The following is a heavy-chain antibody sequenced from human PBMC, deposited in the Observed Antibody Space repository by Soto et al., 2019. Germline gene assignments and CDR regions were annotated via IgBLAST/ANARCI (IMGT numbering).Heavy chain of an antibody. CDR3: ARGDDYSNCIVAFDI. Sequence: ASVKVSCKASGYTFTGYYMHWVRQAPGQGLEWMGWINPNSGGTNYAQKFQGWVTMTRDTSISTAYMELSRLRSDDTAVYYCARGDDYSNCIVAFDIWGQGTMVTVSS. J-gene: IGHJ3*02. CDR2: INPNSGGT. V-gene: IGHV1-2*04. CDR1: GYTFTGYY. D-gene: IGHD4-4*01.